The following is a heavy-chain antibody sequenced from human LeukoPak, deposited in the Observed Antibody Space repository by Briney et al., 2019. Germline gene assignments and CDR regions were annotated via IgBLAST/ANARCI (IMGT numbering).Heavy chain of an antibody. J-gene: IGHJ3*02. CDR1: GYTLTELS. CDR3: AGDSSAGARDAFDI. Sequence: SCKVSGYTLTELSMHWVRQAPGKGLEWVAVIWYDGSNKYYADFVKGRFTISRDNSKNTLYLQMNSLRAEDTAVYYCAGDSSAGARDAFDIWGQGTMVTVSS. D-gene: IGHD6-19*01. CDR2: IWYDGSNK. V-gene: IGHV3-33*01.